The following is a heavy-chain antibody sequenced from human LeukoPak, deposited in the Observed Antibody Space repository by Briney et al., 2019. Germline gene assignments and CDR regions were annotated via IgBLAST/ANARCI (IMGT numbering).Heavy chain of an antibody. CDR2: ISSSGSTI. V-gene: IGHV3-48*03. D-gene: IGHD5-18*01. CDR1: GFSFSSYE. CDR3: ARERYNYAYGMDV. J-gene: IGHJ6*02. Sequence: GGSLRLSCAASGFSFSSYEMNWVRQAPGTGLEWISYISSSGSTIYYADSVKGRFTISRDIAKNSLYLQMNSLRAEDTAVYYCARERYNYAYGMDVWGQGTTVTVSS.